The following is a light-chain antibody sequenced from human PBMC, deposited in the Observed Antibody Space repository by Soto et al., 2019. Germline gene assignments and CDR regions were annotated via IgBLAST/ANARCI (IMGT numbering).Light chain of an antibody. V-gene: IGLV1-40*01. CDR2: GNS. CDR3: QSYDSRLSVVI. J-gene: IGLJ2*01. Sequence: QSVLTQPPSVSGAAGQRVTISCTGSSSNIGAGYDVHWYQQLPGTAPKLLIYGNSNRPSGVPDRFSGSKSGTSASLAITGLQAEDEADYYCQSYDSRLSVVIFGGGTKLTVL. CDR1: SSNIGAGYD.